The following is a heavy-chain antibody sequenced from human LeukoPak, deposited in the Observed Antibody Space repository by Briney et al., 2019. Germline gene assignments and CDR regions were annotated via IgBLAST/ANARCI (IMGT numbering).Heavy chain of an antibody. V-gene: IGHV1-18*01. Sequence: ASVKVSCKASGYTFTSYGISWVRQAPGQGLEWMGWISAYNGNTNYAQKLQGRVTMTTDTSTSTAYMELRSLRSDDTAAYYCAGDGESGYYYYYYGMDVWGQGTTVTVS. D-gene: IGHD3-3*01. J-gene: IGHJ6*02. CDR1: GYTFTSYG. CDR3: AGDGESGYYYYYYGMDV. CDR2: ISAYNGNT.